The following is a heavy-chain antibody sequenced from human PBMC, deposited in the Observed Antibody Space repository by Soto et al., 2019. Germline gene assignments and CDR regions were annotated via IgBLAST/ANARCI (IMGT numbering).Heavy chain of an antibody. CDR1: GGSISRYY. Sequence: SETLSLTCSVSGGSISRYYWSWIRQPPGKGLEWIGYAYYSGDTGYNPSLKSRVTMAVDTSKSQVSLKLSSVTAADTAVYYCARDRSTYGGGGTGEVKENWFDPWGQGSLVTVSS. CDR2: AYYSGDT. D-gene: IGHD2-8*01. J-gene: IGHJ5*02. CDR3: ARDRSTYGGGGTGEVKENWFDP. V-gene: IGHV4-59*01.